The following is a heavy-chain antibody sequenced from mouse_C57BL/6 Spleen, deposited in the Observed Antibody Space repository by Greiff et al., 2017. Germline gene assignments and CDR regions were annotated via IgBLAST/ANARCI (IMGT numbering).Heavy chain of an antibody. J-gene: IGHJ3*01. V-gene: IGHV1-55*01. CDR2: IYPGSGST. CDR1: GYTFTSYW. CDR3: AREERRFAY. Sequence: QVQLQQPGAELVKPGASVKLSCKASGYTFTSYWITWVKQRPGQGLEWIGDIYPGSGSTNYNEKFKSKSTLTVDTSSSTAYMQLRSLTSEDSAVYYWAREERRFAYWGQGTLVTVSA.